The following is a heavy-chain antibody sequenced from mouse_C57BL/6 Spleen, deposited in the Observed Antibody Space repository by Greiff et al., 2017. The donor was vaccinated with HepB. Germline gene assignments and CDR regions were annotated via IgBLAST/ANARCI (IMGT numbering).Heavy chain of an antibody. J-gene: IGHJ3*01. CDR3: ASPNYYVITAWFAY. V-gene: IGHV1-53*01. D-gene: IGHD1-1*01. Sequence: QVQLQQPGPELVKPGASVKLSCKASGYTFTSYWMHWVKQRPGQGLEWIGNINPSNGGTNYNEKFKSKATLTVDKSSSTAYMQLSSLTSEDSAVYYCASPNYYVITAWFAYWGQGTLVTVSA. CDR1: GYTFTSYW. CDR2: INPSNGGT.